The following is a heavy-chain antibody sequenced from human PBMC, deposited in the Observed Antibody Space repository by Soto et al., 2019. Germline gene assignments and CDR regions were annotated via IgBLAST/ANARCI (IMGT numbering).Heavy chain of an antibody. V-gene: IGHV4-31*03. CDR1: GGSISSGGYY. D-gene: IGHD3-22*01. J-gene: IGHJ4*02. CDR3: ARVASSGYYDFDY. Sequence: PSETLSLTCTVSGGSISSGGYYWSWIRQHPGKGLEWIGYIYYSGSTYYNPSLKSRVTISVDTSKNQSSLKLTSVTAADTAVYYCARVASSGYYDFDYWGQGTLVTVSS. CDR2: IYYSGST.